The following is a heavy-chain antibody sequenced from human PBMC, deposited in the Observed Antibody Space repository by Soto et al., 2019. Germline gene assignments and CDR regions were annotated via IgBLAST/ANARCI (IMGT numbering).Heavy chain of an antibody. V-gene: IGHV3-48*01. Sequence: GGSLRLSCAASGFTFISYSMNWVLQAPGKGLEWVSYISSSSSTIYYADSVKGRFTISRDNAKNSLYLQMNSLRAEDTAVYYCARKGVTSVTTGFDYWGQGTMVTVSS. CDR3: ARKGVTSVTTGFDY. CDR2: ISSSSSTI. J-gene: IGHJ4*02. CDR1: GFTFISYS. D-gene: IGHD4-4*01.